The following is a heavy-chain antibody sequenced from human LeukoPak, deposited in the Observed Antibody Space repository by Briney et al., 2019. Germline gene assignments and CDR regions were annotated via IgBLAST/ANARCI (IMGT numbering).Heavy chain of an antibody. V-gene: IGHV3-21*01. CDR3: ARDRWLQSQRYFDY. CDR1: GFTFSSYS. CDR2: ISTSSSYI. Sequence: GGSLRLSCAASGFTFSSYSMNWVRQAPGKELEWVSSISTSSSYIYYADSVKGRFTISRDNAKNSLYVQMDSLRDEDTAVYYCARDRWLQSQRYFDYWGQGILVTVSS. J-gene: IGHJ4*02. D-gene: IGHD5-24*01.